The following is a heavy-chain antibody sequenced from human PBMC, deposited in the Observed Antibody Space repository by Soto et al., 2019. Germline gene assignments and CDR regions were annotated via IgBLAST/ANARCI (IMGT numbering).Heavy chain of an antibody. J-gene: IGHJ6*02. CDR2: IIPIFGTA. CDR1: GGTFSSYA. V-gene: IGHV1-69*06. D-gene: IGHD3-10*01. Sequence: QVQLVQSGAEVKKPGSSVKVSCKASGGTFSSYAISWVRQAPGQGLEWMGGIIPIFGTANYAQKFQGRVTITADKSTSTAYMELSSLRSEDTAVYYCARDGTMVRGVTDAMDVWGQGTTVTVSS. CDR3: ARDGTMVRGVTDAMDV.